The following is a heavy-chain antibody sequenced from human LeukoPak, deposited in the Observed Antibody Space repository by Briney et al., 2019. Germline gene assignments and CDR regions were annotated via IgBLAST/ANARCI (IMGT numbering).Heavy chain of an antibody. D-gene: IGHD1-14*01. CDR1: GFTFSNYW. J-gene: IGHJ4*02. CDR3: AREMPTTETFDY. CDR2: IKGDGSHT. V-gene: IGHV3-74*01. Sequence: GGSLRLSCAASGFTFSNYWMHWVRQAPGKGLVWVSRIKGDGSHTIYADSVKGRFIISRDSSKNTLYLQMNSLRGEDTAAYYCAREMPTTETFDYWGQGALVTVSS.